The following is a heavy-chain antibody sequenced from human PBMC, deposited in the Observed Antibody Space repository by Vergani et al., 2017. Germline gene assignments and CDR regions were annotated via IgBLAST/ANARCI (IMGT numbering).Heavy chain of an antibody. Sequence: QVQLVQSGAEVKKPGASVKVSCKASGYTFTGYYMHWVRQAPGQGLERMGWINPNSGGTNYAQKFQGRVTMTRDTSISTAYMELSRLRSDDTAVYYCARDGPGPNCSSTSCHYYYYYYMDVWGKGTTVTVSS. CDR3: ARDGPGPNCSSTSCHYYYYYYMDV. D-gene: IGHD2-2*01. CDR1: GYTFTGYY. J-gene: IGHJ6*03. V-gene: IGHV1-2*02. CDR2: INPNSGGT.